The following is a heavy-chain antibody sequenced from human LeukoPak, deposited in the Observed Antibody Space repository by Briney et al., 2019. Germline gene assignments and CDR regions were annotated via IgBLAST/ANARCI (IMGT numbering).Heavy chain of an antibody. J-gene: IGHJ2*01. V-gene: IGHV4-39*07. CDR3: ARDRDGDPWYFDL. Sequence: PSETLSLTCSVSGGSISSSSYYWGWIRQPPGKGLEWIGSIYYSGSTNYNPSLKSRVTISVDTSKNQFSLKLSSVTAAATAVYYCARDRDGDPWYFDLWGRGTLVTVSS. CDR2: IYYSGST. D-gene: IGHD4-17*01. CDR1: GGSISSSSYY.